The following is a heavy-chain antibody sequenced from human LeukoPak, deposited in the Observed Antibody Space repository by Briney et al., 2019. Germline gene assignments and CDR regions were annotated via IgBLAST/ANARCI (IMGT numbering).Heavy chain of an antibody. Sequence: GGSLRLSCAASGFTFSSYAMSWVRQAPGKGLEWVSAISGSGGSTYYANSVKGRFTISRDNSKNTLYLQMNSLRAEDTALYYCARPRTLSQVPYYFDYWGQGTLVTVSS. CDR1: GFTFSSYA. D-gene: IGHD2-2*01. V-gene: IGHV3-23*01. J-gene: IGHJ4*02. CDR3: ARPRTLSQVPYYFDY. CDR2: ISGSGGST.